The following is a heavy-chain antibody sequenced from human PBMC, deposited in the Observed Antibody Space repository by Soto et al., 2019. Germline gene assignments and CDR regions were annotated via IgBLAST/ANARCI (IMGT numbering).Heavy chain of an antibody. CDR2: IIPILGIA. CDR1: GGTFSSYT. Sequence: SVKVSCKASGGTFSSYTISWVRQAPGQGLEWMGRIIPILGIANYAQKFQGRVTITADKSTSTAYMELSSLRSEDTAVYYCARDSVEVATIDYWGQGTLVTVSS. J-gene: IGHJ4*02. CDR3: ARDSVEVATIDY. D-gene: IGHD5-12*01. V-gene: IGHV1-69*04.